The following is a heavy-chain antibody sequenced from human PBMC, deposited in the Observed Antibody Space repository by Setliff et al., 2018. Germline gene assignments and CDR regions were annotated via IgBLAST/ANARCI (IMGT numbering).Heavy chain of an antibody. CDR3: ARDLSSYYDSSGYSNY. J-gene: IGHJ4*02. Sequence: ASVKVSCKASGYTFTGYYMHWVRQAPGQGLEWMGWINPNSGGTNYAKKFQGRVTMTRNTSISTAYMELSRLRSDDTAVYYCARDLSSYYDSSGYSNYWGQGTLVTVSS. V-gene: IGHV1-2*02. CDR2: INPNSGGT. CDR1: GYTFTGYY. D-gene: IGHD3-22*01.